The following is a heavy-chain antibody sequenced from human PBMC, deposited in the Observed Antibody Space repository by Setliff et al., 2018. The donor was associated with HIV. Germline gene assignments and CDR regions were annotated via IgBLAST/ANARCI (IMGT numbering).Heavy chain of an antibody. CDR1: GYTFTSYG. V-gene: IGHV1-8*02. CDR2: MNPNSGNT. D-gene: IGHD3-16*02. J-gene: IGHJ6*03. Sequence: ASVKVSCKASGYTFTSYGITWVRQATGQGLEWMGRMNPNSGNTGYAQEIQGRVTMTRNTSISTAYMELSSLRSEDTAVYYCARGIKLVGGVIVGSMDVWGKGTTVTVSS. CDR3: ARGIKLVGGVIVGSMDV.